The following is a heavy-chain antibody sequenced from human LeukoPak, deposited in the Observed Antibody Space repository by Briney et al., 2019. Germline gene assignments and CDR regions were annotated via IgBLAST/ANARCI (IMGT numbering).Heavy chain of an antibody. CDR3: AKDLGYDYVWGEGNLYDY. D-gene: IGHD3-16*01. V-gene: IGHV3-23*01. CDR1: GFTFSDHA. Sequence: PGGSLTLSCAATGFTFSDHAVHWVRQAPGKGLEWVSVISGSGRKTDYADSVKGRFTISRDNSKNTMYLLMKSQRVEDTAEYYCAKDLGYDYVWGEGNLYDYWGQGILVTVSS. J-gene: IGHJ4*02. CDR2: ISGSGRKT.